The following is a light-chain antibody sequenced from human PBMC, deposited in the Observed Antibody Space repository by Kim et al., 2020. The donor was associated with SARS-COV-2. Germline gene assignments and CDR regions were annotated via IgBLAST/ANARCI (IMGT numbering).Light chain of an antibody. CDR1: KLGDKY. V-gene: IGLV3-1*01. J-gene: IGLJ2*01. CDR2: EDT. Sequence: GSPGQTASITSSGDKLGDKYACWYQQKPGQSPVLVIYEDTKRPSGIPERFSGSNSGNTATLTISGTQAMDEADYYCQAWDSSTVVFGGGTQLTVL. CDR3: QAWDSSTVV.